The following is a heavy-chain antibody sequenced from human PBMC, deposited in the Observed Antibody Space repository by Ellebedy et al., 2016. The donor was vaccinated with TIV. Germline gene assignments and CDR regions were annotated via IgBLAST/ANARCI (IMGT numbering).Heavy chain of an antibody. CDR2: INHSGST. V-gene: IGHV4-34*01. CDR3: ARCPGDTAMVTCYFDY. J-gene: IGHJ4*02. CDR1: GGSFSGYY. Sequence: MPSETLSLTCAVYGGSFSGYYWSWIRQPPGKGLEWIGEINHSGSTNYNPSLKSRVTVSVATSKNQFSLKLSSVTAADTAVYYCARCPGDTAMVTCYFDYWGQGTLVTVSS. D-gene: IGHD5-18*01.